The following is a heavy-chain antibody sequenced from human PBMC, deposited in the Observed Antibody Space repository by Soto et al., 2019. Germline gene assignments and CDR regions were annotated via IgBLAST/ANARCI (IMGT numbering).Heavy chain of an antibody. CDR3: ARCIAARIDNNWFDA. D-gene: IGHD6-6*01. Sequence: LSLTCTVSGGSVSSGSYYWSWIRQPPGKGLEWIGYIYYSGSTNYNPSLKSRVTISVDASKNQFSLKLSSVTAADTAVYYCARCIAARIDNNWFDAWGQGTMVTVSS. J-gene: IGHJ5*02. V-gene: IGHV4-61*01. CDR1: GGSVSSGSYY. CDR2: IYYSGST.